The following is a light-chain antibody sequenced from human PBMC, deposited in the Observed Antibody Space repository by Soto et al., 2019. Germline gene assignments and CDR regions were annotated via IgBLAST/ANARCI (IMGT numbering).Light chain of an antibody. Sequence: QSALTQPASVSGSPGQSIAISCTGTSVDVGGFEYVSWYQQHSGKVPKLMIYDVNNRPSGVSSRFSGSKSGNTASLTISGLQAEDEADYFCSSYTSSNTYVFGTGTKVTVL. CDR2: DVN. CDR3: SSYTSSNTYV. J-gene: IGLJ1*01. CDR1: SVDVGGFEY. V-gene: IGLV2-14*03.